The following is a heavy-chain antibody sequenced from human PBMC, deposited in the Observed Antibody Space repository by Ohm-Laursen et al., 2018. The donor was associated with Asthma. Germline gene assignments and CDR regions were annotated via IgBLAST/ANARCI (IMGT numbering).Heavy chain of an antibody. D-gene: IGHD2-21*02. J-gene: IGHJ4*02. V-gene: IGHV3-30-3*01. CDR3: ARDASISERYCGGDCYSGYFDY. CDR2: ISYDGSNK. CDR1: GFTFSSYA. Sequence: SLRLSCAAPGFTFSSYAMHWVRQAPGKGLEWVAVISYDGSNKYYADSVKGRFTISRDNSKNTLYLQMNSLRAEDTAVYYCARDASISERYCGGDCYSGYFDYWGQGTLVTVSS.